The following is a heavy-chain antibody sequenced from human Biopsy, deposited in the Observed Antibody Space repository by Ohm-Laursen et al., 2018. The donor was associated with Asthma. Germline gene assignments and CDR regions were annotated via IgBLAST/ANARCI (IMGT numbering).Heavy chain of an antibody. D-gene: IGHD2-2*01. Sequence: ASVKVSCKSLGGTFNTYVIGWVRQAPGQGLEWLGGINSVFGTTTYPQKFQDRVPITADDSTSTVYMELSSLRSEDAAVYYCARKAGSCISRTWYALEVWGQGTLVTVSS. CDR1: GGTFNTYV. CDR3: ARKAGSCISRTWYALEV. J-gene: IGHJ4*02. V-gene: IGHV1-69*13. CDR2: INSVFGTT.